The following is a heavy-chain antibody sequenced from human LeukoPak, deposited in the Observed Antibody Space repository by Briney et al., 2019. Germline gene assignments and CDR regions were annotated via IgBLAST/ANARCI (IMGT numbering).Heavy chain of an antibody. CDR1: GGSISSYY. CDR2: IYYSGST. CDR3: ARDRVGVDAFDI. D-gene: IGHD2-8*01. J-gene: IGHJ3*02. Sequence: SETLSLTCTVSGGSISSYYWSWIRQPPGKGLEWIGYIYYSGSTNYNPSLKSRVTISVDTSKNQFSLQLNSVTTEDTAVYYCARDRVGVDAFDIWGQGTMVTVSS. V-gene: IGHV4-59*12.